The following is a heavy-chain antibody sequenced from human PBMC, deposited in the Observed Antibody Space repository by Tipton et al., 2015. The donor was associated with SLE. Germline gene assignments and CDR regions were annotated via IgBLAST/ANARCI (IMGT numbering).Heavy chain of an antibody. CDR3: ARHRGQSYGYLYIDY. CDR2: VYGTGNT. V-gene: IGHV4-59*08. J-gene: IGHJ4*02. Sequence: TLSLTCTVSGASVRNHYWSWIRQSPGKGLEWIGYVYGTGNTDYNPSLKSRVTMSVDMSKNQLSLELNSVTAADTAVFYCARHRGQSYGYLYIDYWGQGTLVTVSS. CDR1: GASVRNHY. D-gene: IGHD5-18*01.